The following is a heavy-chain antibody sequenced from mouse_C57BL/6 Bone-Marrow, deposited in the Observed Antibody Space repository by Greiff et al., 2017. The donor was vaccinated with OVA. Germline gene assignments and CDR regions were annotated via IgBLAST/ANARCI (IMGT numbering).Heavy chain of an antibody. CDR2: IDPSDSYT. Sequence: QVQLQQPGAELVMPGASVKLSCKASGYTFTSYWMHWVKQRPGQGLEWIGEIDPSDSYTNYNQKFKGKSTLTVDKSSSTAYMQLSSLTSEDSAVYYFARGDTTAYFDYWGQGTTLTVSS. V-gene: IGHV1-69*01. D-gene: IGHD1-2*01. CDR3: ARGDTTAYFDY. J-gene: IGHJ2*01. CDR1: GYTFTSYW.